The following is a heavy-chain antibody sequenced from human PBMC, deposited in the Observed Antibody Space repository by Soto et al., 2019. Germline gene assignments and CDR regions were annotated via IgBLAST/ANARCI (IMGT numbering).Heavy chain of an antibody. V-gene: IGHV4-31*03. CDR1: GGSISNGGYY. CDR2: IYYSGST. CDR3: ARSVRLGDLSFRY. D-gene: IGHD3-16*02. J-gene: IGHJ4*02. Sequence: TLSLTCTVSGGSISNGGYYWSWIRQHPGKSLEWIGYIYYSGSTYYNPSLKRRITISVDTSKNQFSLKLTFVTAAYSAVFYCARSVRLGDLSFRYWSQGTLVTVSS.